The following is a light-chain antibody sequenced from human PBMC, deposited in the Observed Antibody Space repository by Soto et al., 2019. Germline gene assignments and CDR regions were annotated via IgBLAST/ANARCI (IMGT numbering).Light chain of an antibody. CDR3: TSFTSSSTQV. V-gene: IGLV2-14*01. J-gene: IGLJ1*01. Sequence: QSALTQPASVSGSPGQSITISCTGTSGDVDAFDYVSWYQQHPGKAPQLMIFEVSDRPSGVSDRFSGSKSGNTASLTISGLQAEDEADYYCTSFTSSSTQVFGTGTKLTVL. CDR2: EVS. CDR1: SGDVDAFDY.